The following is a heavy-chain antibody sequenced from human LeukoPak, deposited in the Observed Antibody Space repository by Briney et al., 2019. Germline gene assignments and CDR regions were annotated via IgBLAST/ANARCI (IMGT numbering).Heavy chain of an antibody. CDR2: ISGSGGST. CDR1: GFKFSDHY. V-gene: IGHV3-23*01. Sequence: PGGSLRLSCAASGFKFSDHYIDWVRQAPGKGLEWVSAISGSGGSTYYADSVKGRFTISRDNSKNTLYLQTNSLRAEDTAVYYFAKDRDYYGSGRGGYWGQGTLVTVSS. J-gene: IGHJ4*02. D-gene: IGHD3-10*01. CDR3: AKDRDYYGSGRGGY.